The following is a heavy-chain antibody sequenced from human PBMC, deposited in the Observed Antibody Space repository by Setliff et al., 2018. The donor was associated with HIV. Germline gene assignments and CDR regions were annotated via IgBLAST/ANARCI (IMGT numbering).Heavy chain of an antibody. D-gene: IGHD2-15*01. V-gene: IGHV4-59*01. CDR1: GASISSYY. Sequence: PSETLSLTCNVSGASISSYYWSWIRQPPGKGLEWISYIYYRGGTNYNPSLKSRLTISVDAAKNQFSLKLSSVTTADTAVYYCARATATWLVDNWGQGTLVTVSS. CDR2: IYYRGGT. J-gene: IGHJ4*02. CDR3: ARATATWLVDN.